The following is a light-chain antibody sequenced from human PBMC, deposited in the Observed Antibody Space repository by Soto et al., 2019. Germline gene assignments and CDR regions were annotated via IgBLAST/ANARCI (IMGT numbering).Light chain of an antibody. Sequence: EIVMTQSPATLSVSPGERATLSCRASQSVGNDLAWYQQKAGQVPRLLIHGASTRATGVPARFSGSGSGTDFTLTISSLQSEDFAVYYCQQYDYWPRTFGLGTKLEIK. J-gene: IGKJ2*01. CDR3: QQYDYWPRT. V-gene: IGKV3-15*01. CDR1: QSVGND. CDR2: GAS.